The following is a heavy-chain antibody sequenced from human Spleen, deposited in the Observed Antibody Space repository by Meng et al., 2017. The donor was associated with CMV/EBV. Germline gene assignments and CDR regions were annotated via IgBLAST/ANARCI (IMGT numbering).Heavy chain of an antibody. J-gene: IGHJ4*02. D-gene: IGHD2-15*01. CDR3: ARDRGGLDY. CDR2: INHSVST. V-gene: IGHV4-39*07. Sequence: HRPLQESGPGLVRPSEPRSLTCTVFVGSISRSSYYWSWIRQPAGKGLEWIGEINHSVSTNYNPSLKSRVTISVDTSKNQFSLKLSSVTAADTAVYYCARDRGGLDYWGQGTLVTVSS. CDR1: VGSISRSSYY.